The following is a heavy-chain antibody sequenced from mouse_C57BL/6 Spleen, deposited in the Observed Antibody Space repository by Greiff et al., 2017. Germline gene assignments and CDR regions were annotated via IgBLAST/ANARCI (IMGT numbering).Heavy chain of an antibody. D-gene: IGHD2-2*01. J-gene: IGHJ2*01. V-gene: IGHV1-82*01. CDR2: IYPGDGDT. Sequence: VQLQQSGPELVKPGASVKISCKASGYAFSSSWMNWVKQRPGKGLEWIGRIYPGDGDTNYNGKFKGKATLTADKSSSTAYMQLSSLTSEDSAVYFCARWGIGYDQGYYLDYWGQGTTLTVSS. CDR3: ARWGIGYDQGYYLDY. CDR1: GYAFSSSW.